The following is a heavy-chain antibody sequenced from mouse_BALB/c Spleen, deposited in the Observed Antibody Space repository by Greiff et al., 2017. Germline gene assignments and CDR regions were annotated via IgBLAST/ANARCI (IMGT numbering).Heavy chain of an antibody. CDR3: ATSFDY. CDR2: ISDGGSYT. V-gene: IGHV5-4*02. CDR1: GFTFSDYY. J-gene: IGHJ2*01. Sequence: EVKLMESGGGLVKPGGSLKLSCAASGFTFSDYYMYWVRQTPEKRLEWVATISDGGSYTYYPDSVKGRFTISRDNAKNNLYLQMSSLKSEDTAMYYCATSFDYWGQGTTLTVSS.